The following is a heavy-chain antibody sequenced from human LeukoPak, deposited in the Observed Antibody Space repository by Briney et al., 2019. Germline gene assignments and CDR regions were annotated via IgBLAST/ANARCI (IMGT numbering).Heavy chain of an antibody. Sequence: GGSLRLSCAASEFSVGSNYMNWVRQAPGKGLEWVSVIYSGGSTYYADSVKGRFTISRDDSKNTLYLQMNSLRAEDTAVYYCAREGATTAFDYWGQGTLVTVSS. CDR1: EFSVGSNY. CDR3: AREGATTAFDY. V-gene: IGHV3-53*01. CDR2: IYSGGST. J-gene: IGHJ4*02. D-gene: IGHD1-26*01.